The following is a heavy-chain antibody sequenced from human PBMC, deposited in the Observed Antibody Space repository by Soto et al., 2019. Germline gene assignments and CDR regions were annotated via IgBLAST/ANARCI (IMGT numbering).Heavy chain of an antibody. CDR1: GFTFSSYS. V-gene: IGHV3-21*01. J-gene: IGHJ5*02. Sequence: GGSLRLSCAASGFTFSSYSMNWVRQAPGKGLEWVSSISTISSYIYYADSVKGRFTISRDNAKNSLYLQMNSLRAEDTAVYYCARWYDRFDPWGQGTLVTVSS. CDR2: ISTISSYI. D-gene: IGHD3-22*01. CDR3: ARWYDRFDP.